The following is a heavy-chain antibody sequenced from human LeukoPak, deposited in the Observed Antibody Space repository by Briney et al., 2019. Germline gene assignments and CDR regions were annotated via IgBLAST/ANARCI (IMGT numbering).Heavy chain of an antibody. CDR2: INHSGST. CDR1: GGSFSGYY. Sequence: SETLSLTCAVYGGSFSGYYWSWIRQPPGKGLEWIGEINHSGSTKYNPSLKSRVTISVDTSKNQFSLKVTSVTAADTALYYCGRSAGFVHFDHWGQGTLVTVSS. D-gene: IGHD3-16*01. CDR3: GRSAGFVHFDH. V-gene: IGHV4-34*01. J-gene: IGHJ4*02.